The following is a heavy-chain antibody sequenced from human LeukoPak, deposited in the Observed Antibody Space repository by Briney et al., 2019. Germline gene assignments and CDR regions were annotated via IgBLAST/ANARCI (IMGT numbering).Heavy chain of an antibody. CDR3: ARVPTYTNHFDY. CDR1: GGSISSYY. J-gene: IGHJ4*02. V-gene: IGHV4-59*01. D-gene: IGHD4-11*01. CDR2: IYSSEST. Sequence: SETLSLTCTVSGGSISSYYWSWIRQPPGKGLEWIGYIYSSESTNYNPSLKSRVTISVDTSKNQFSLKLSSVTAADTAVYYCARVPTYTNHFDYWGQGTLVTVSS.